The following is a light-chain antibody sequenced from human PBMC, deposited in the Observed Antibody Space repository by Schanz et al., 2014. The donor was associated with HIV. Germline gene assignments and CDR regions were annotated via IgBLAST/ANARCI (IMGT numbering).Light chain of an antibody. Sequence: QSVLTQPASVSGSPGQSITISCTGTSSDVGGYKYVSWYQQYPGKAPKLVIYDVSNRPSGVSDRFSGSKSGNTASLTISGLQSEDEADYYCSSYANTDTVLFGGGTKLTVL. CDR3: SSYANTDTVL. J-gene: IGLJ2*01. CDR1: SSDVGGYKY. V-gene: IGLV2-14*03. CDR2: DVS.